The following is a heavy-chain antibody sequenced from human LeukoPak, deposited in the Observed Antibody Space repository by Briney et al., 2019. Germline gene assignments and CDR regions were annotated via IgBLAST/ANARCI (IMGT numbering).Heavy chain of an antibody. CDR3: AKEGSSWYDP. D-gene: IGHD6-13*01. V-gene: IGHV4-39*07. J-gene: IGHJ5*02. CDR1: GGSISSSSYY. Sequence: SETLSLTCTVSGGSISSSSYYWGWIRQPPGKGLEWIGSIYYSGGTYYNPSLKSRVSISVDTSKNQFSLKLSSVTAADTAVYFCAKEGSSWYDPWGQGTLVTVSS. CDR2: IYYSGGT.